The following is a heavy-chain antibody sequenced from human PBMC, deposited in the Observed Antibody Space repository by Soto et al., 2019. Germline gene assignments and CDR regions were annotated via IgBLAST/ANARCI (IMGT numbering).Heavy chain of an antibody. V-gene: IGHV5-51*01. CDR2: IYPGDSDT. CDR3: ARYSGSYWHYLEF. D-gene: IGHD1-26*01. CDR1: GYSFASHC. J-gene: IGHJ4*02. Sequence: GDSLNISCKFSGYSFASHCVSCVRQMPEKGLEWIGTIYPGDSDTKYSPAFRVQVTISADTSVSTAYLQWRSLEATDSAIYYCARYSGSYWHYLEFWGQGTLVTVSS.